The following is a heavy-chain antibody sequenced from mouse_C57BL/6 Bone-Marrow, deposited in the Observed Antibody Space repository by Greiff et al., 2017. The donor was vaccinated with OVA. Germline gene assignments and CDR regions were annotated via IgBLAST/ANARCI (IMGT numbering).Heavy chain of an antibody. D-gene: IGHD2-2*01. J-gene: IGHJ1*03. Sequence: QVQLQQPGAELVRPGSSVKLSCKASGYTFTSYWMHWVKQRPIQGLEWIGNIDPSDSETHYNQKFKDKATLTVDKSSSTAYMQLSSLTSEDSAVYYCAREEYRYYGYDGGYFDVWGTGTTVTVSS. CDR1: GYTFTSYW. V-gene: IGHV1-52*01. CDR2: IDPSDSET. CDR3: AREEYRYYGYDGGYFDV.